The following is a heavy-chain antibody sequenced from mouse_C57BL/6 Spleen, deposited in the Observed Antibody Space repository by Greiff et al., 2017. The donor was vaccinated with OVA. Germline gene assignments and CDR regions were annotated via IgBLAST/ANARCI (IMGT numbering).Heavy chain of an antibody. CDR1: GFTFSDYG. J-gene: IGHJ4*01. D-gene: IGHD2-4*01. Sequence: EVQVVASWGGLVKPGGSLKLSCAASGFTFSDYGMHWVRQAPEKGLEWVAYISSGSSTIYYADTVKGRFTISRDNAKNTLFLQMTSLRSEDTAMYYCASPYYDYDGSYAMDYWGQGTSVTVSS. V-gene: IGHV5-17*01. CDR2: ISSGSSTI. CDR3: ASPYYDYDGSYAMDY.